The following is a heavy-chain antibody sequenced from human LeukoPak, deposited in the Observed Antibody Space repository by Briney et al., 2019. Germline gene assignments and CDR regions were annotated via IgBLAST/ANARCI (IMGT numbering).Heavy chain of an antibody. Sequence: SETLSLTCSVSGDSISSGSYYWSWIRQPPGKGLEWIGYIYYSGSTNYNPSLKSRVTISVDTSKNQFSLKLSSVTATDTAVYYCARAGYSGSDFSVWGKGSTVTVSS. CDR2: IYYSGST. D-gene: IGHD5-12*01. J-gene: IGHJ6*04. V-gene: IGHV4-61*01. CDR1: GDSISSGSYY. CDR3: ARAGYSGSDFSV.